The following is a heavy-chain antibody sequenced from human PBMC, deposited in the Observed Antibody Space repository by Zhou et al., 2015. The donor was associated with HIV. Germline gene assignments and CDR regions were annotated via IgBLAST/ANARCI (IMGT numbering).Heavy chain of an antibody. J-gene: IGHJ3*02. Sequence: QVQLVQSGAEVKKPGSSVKVSCKASGGTFSSYAISWVRQAPGQGLEWMGGIIAIFGTANYAQKFQGRVTITADESTSTAYMELSSLRSEDTAVYYCARDREMATLRGYGDAFDIWGQGTMVTVSS. D-gene: IGHD5-24*01. CDR2: IIAIFGTA. V-gene: IGHV1-69*01. CDR1: GGTFSSYA. CDR3: ARDREMATLRGYGDAFDI.